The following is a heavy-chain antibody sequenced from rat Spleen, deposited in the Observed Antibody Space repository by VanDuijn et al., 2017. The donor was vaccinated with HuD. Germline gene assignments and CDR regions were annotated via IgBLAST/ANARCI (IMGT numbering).Heavy chain of an antibody. V-gene: IGHV5-19*01. CDR3: TTGPSPGTMMVLIQGYFDN. Sequence: EVQLVESGGGLVQPGRSLSCAASGFTFSKYGMAWVRQAPTKGLEWVASISASGGSSYYRDSVKGRFTISRDNVKNSLYLQMDSLRSEDTATYYCTTGPSPGTMMVLIQGYFDNWGQGVMVTVSS. J-gene: IGHJ2*01. CDR2: ISASGGSS. D-gene: IGHD1-12*03. CDR1: GFTFSKYG.